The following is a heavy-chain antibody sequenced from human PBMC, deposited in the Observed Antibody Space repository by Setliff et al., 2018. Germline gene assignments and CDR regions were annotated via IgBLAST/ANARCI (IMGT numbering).Heavy chain of an antibody. CDR2: IYYSGRT. CDR1: GGSISSYY. D-gene: IGHD3-10*01. Sequence: SETLSLTCTVSGGSISSYYWSWIRQPPGKGLEWIGYIYYSGRTNYNPSLRSRVTISVDTSKNQFSLKLSSVTAADTAVYYCARHKVIKKEFIRLTWFDPWGQGTPVTVSS. V-gene: IGHV4-59*08. CDR3: ARHKVIKKEFIRLTWFDP. J-gene: IGHJ5*02.